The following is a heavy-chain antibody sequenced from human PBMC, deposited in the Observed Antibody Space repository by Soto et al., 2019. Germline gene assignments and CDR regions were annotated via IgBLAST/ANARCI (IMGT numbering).Heavy chain of an antibody. CDR2: INQDGSVI. D-gene: IGHD3-10*01. Sequence: EVQLVGSGGGLVQPGGSLRLSCAASGFTFSTSWMNWVRQTPGKGLEWVATINQDGSVIYYVDSVKGRFTISRHNVNNSLFLQMNTLRAEDAATFYCARDRAFGCFDCWGQGTHVTVSS. V-gene: IGHV3-7*05. J-gene: IGHJ4*02. CDR3: ARDRAFGCFDC. CDR1: GFTFSTSW.